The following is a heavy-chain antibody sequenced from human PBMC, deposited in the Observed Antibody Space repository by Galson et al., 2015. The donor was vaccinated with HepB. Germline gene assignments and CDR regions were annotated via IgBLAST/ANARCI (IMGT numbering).Heavy chain of an antibody. V-gene: IGHV5-51*03. J-gene: IGHJ5*02. Sequence: QSGAEVKKPGESLKISCKASGYSFTSYWIGWVRQMPGKGLEWMGIIYPGDSDTKCSPSFQGQVTISADKSISTAYLQWSSLKASATAMYYSARMPAAGSWFHPWGQGTLVTVSS. CDR2: IYPGDSDT. CDR3: ARMPAAGSWFHP. D-gene: IGHD6-13*01. CDR1: GYSFTSYW.